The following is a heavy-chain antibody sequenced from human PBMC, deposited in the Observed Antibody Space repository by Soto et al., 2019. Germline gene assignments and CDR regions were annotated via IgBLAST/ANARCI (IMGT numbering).Heavy chain of an antibody. CDR1: GFMFSAYW. J-gene: IGHJ4*02. CDR2: ISGGASDK. D-gene: IGHD2-21*01. Sequence: EVQLVESGGXLVXXXXSLRLSCAASGFMFSAYWMSWVRQDPGKGLEWVATISGGASDKFYVDSVKGRFTISRDDSKNTLYLQMNSLRDEDTAVYYCVREDWHRFDSWGQGTLVTVSS. CDR3: VREDWHRFDS. V-gene: IGHV3-7*01.